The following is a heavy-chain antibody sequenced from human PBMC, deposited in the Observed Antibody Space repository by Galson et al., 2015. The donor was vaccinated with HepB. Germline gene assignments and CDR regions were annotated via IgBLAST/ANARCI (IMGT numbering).Heavy chain of an antibody. CDR3: ARDYSSGWLDY. Sequence: SLRLSCAASGFTVSSNYMSWVRQAPGKGLEWVSVIYSGGSTYYADSVEGRFTISRDNSKNTLYLQMNSPRAEDTAVYYCARDYSSGWLDYWGQGTLVTVSS. J-gene: IGHJ4*02. CDR2: IYSGGST. CDR1: GFTVSSNY. V-gene: IGHV3-66*02. D-gene: IGHD6-19*01.